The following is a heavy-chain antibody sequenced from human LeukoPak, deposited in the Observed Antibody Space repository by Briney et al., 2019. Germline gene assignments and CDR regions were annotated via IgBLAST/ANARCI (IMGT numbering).Heavy chain of an antibody. CDR2: ISSSGSTI. V-gene: IGHV3-11*01. Sequence: GGSLRLSCAASGFTFSDYYMSWIRHAPGKGLEWVSYISSSGSTIYYADSVKGRFTISRDNAKNSLYLQMNSLRAEDTAVYYCARDLRWLQPFDYWGQGTLVTVSS. J-gene: IGHJ4*02. CDR3: ARDLRWLQPFDY. CDR1: GFTFSDYY. D-gene: IGHD5-24*01.